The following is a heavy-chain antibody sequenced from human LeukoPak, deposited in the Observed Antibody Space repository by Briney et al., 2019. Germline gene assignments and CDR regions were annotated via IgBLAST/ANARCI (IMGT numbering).Heavy chain of an antibody. J-gene: IGHJ4*02. CDR1: GFTFSSYG. Sequence: GGSLRLSCAASGFTFSSYGMHWVRQAPGKGLEWVAVISYDGSNNYYADSVKGRFTISRDNSKNTLYLQMNSLRAEDTAVYYCAKGAYDYVWGSLIDYWGQGTLVTVSS. CDR3: AKGAYDYVWGSLIDY. D-gene: IGHD3-16*01. CDR2: ISYDGSNN. V-gene: IGHV3-30*18.